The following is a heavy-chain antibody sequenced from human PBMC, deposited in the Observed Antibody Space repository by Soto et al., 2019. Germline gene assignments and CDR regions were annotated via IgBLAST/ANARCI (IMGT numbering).Heavy chain of an antibody. CDR2: ISHRSATT. CDR3: ARQIVELIPYFDH. J-gene: IGHJ4*02. Sequence: ETLSLTCTVSGDSISSSYWSWIRQPAGKGLEWVSTISHRSATTYYADSVKGRFTVSRDNSKNTLYLQMNSLRAEDTAVYYCARQIVELIPYFDHWGQGSLVTVSS. V-gene: IGHV3-23*01. D-gene: IGHD3-22*01. CDR1: GDSISSSY.